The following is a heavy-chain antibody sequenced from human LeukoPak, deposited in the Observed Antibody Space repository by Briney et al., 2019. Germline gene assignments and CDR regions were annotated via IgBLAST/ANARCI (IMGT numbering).Heavy chain of an antibody. CDR2: ISSGSSYI. V-gene: IGHV3-21*01. J-gene: IGHJ4*02. D-gene: IGHD3-22*01. CDR3: AAAHDSSGND. Sequence: GGSLRLSCAASGFTFSSYSMNWVRQATGKGLEWVSSISSGSSYIYYADSVKGRFTISRDNAKNSLYLQMNSLRAEDTAVYYCAAAHDSSGNDWGQGTLVAVSS. CDR1: GFTFSSYS.